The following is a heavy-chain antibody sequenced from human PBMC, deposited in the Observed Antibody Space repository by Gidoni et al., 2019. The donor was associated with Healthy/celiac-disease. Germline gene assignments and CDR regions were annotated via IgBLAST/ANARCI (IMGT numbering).Heavy chain of an antibody. J-gene: IGHJ4*02. CDR2: IKSKTDGGTT. CDR3: TTGLCGQWLVTGYFDY. CDR1: GFTFSTAW. V-gene: IGHV3-15*01. D-gene: IGHD6-19*01. Sequence: EVQLVESGGGLVKPGGSVRRACAASGFTFSTAWMSWVREAPGKGLAWVGRIKSKTDGGTTDYAAPVKGRFTISRDDSKNTLYLQRNSLKTEDTAVYYCTTGLCGQWLVTGYFDYWGQGTLVTVSS.